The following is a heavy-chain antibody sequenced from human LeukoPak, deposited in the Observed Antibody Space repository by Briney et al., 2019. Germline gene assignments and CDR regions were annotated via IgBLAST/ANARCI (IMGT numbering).Heavy chain of an antibody. Sequence: SETLSLTCTVSGGSINSNYWTWIRQPAGKGLEWIGRISTSGITNYSPSLKSRVTISLDKSKNQFSLILASVTAADTALYYCAREASIGAAGWISDYWGQGTLVTVSS. CDR3: AREASIGAAGWISDY. CDR2: ISTSGIT. D-gene: IGHD6-13*01. V-gene: IGHV4-4*07. J-gene: IGHJ4*02. CDR1: GGSINSNY.